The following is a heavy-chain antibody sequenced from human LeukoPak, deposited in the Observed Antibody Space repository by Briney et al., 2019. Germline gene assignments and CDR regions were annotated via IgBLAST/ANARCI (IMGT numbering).Heavy chain of an antibody. Sequence: ASVKVSCKASGGTFSSYAISWVRQAPGQGLEWMGGIIPIFGTANYAQKFQGRVTITADKSTSTAYMELSSLRSEDTAVYYCALSSLTWYYYYMDVWGKGTTVTVSS. V-gene: IGHV1-69*06. CDR3: ALSSLTWYYYYMDV. CDR1: GGTFSSYA. J-gene: IGHJ6*03. D-gene: IGHD3-9*01. CDR2: IIPIFGTA.